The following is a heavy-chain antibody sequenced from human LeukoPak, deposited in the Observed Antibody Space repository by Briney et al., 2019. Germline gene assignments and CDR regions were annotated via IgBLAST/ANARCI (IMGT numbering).Heavy chain of an antibody. J-gene: IGHJ3*02. CDR3: ARDPMHGAFDI. Sequence: RPGGSLRLSCAASGFIFSNSWMSWVRQVPGKGLELVANINQHGSDKYYMDSVKGRFTISRDNARNSLFLQMNSPRAEDAAVYYCARDPMHGAFDIWGQGTMVSVSS. V-gene: IGHV3-7*01. CDR2: INQHGSDK. CDR1: GFIFSNSW.